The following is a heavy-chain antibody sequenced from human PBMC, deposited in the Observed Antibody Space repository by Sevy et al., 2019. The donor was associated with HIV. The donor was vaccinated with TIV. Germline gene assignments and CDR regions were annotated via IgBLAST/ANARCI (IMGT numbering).Heavy chain of an antibody. CDR1: GFTVSSNY. CDR3: ARGGFYSHDAFDI. CDR2: IYSGGST. Sequence: GGSLRLSCAASGFTVSSNYMSWVRQAPGKGLEWVSVIYSGGSTYYADSVKGRFTISIDNSKNTLYLQMNSLRAEDTAVYYCARGGFYSHDAFDIWGQGTMVTVSS. V-gene: IGHV3-66*01. J-gene: IGHJ3*02. D-gene: IGHD4-4*01.